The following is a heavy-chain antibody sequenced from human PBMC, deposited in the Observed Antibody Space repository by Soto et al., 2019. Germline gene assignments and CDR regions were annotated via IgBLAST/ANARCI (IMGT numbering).Heavy chain of an antibody. V-gene: IGHV4-39*01. CDR2: IYYSGCT. CDR3: ARHGDLIVATMQLAYYYYYMDV. Sequence: SETLSLTCTVSGGSISSSSYYWGWIRRPRGKGLEWIGSIYYSGCTYYNPSLKSRVTISVDTSKNQFSLKLSSVTAADTAVYYCARHGDLIVATMQLAYYYYYMDVWGKGNPGHRLL. J-gene: IGHJ6*03. CDR1: GGSISSSSYY. D-gene: IGHD5-12*01.